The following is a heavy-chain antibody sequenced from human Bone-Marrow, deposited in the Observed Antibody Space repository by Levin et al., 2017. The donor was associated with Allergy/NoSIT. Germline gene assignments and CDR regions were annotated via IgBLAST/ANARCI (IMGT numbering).Heavy chain of an antibody. V-gene: IGHV4-28*03. Sequence: ASETLSLTCAVSGYSISSSNWWGWIRQPPGKGLEWIGYIYYSGSTYYNSSLKSRVTMSVDTSKNQFSLKLSSVTAVDTAVYYCARVSDSSGYYQPLDYWGQGILVTVSS. CDR2: IYYSGST. CDR3: ARVSDSSGYYQPLDY. J-gene: IGHJ4*02. D-gene: IGHD3-22*01. CDR1: GYSISSSNW.